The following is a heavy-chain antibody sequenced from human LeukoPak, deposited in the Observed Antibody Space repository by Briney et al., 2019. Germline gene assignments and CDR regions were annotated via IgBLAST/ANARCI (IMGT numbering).Heavy chain of an antibody. CDR1: GYTFTSYG. CDR2: ISAYNGNT. D-gene: IGHD2-15*01. CDR3: ARDCIGCHGFDY. V-gene: IGHV1-18*01. Sequence: ASVKVSFKASGYTFTSYGISWVRQAPGQGLEWMGWISAYNGNTNYAQKLQGRVTMTTDTSTSTAYVELRSLKSDDTAVYYCARDCIGCHGFDYWGQGTLVTVSS. J-gene: IGHJ4*02.